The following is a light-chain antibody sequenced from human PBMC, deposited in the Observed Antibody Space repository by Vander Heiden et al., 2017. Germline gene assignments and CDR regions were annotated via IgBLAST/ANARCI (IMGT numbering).Light chain of an antibody. CDR3: QSYDSGLRGWV. CDR1: SSNIGTTFD. V-gene: IGLV1-40*01. Sequence: QSVLTQPPSVSGAAGQRVTISCTGSSSNIGTTFDVHWYQHLPGTAPKLLIYDNTNRPSGVPDRFSGSKSGTSASLAITGLQAEDEADYYCQSYDSGLRGWVFGGGTKLTVL. CDR2: DNT. J-gene: IGLJ3*02.